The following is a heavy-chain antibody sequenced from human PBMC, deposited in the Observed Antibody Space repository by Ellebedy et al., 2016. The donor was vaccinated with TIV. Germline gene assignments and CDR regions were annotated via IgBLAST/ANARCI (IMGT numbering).Heavy chain of an antibody. J-gene: IGHJ5*02. CDR2: IYYSATT. CDR1: GGSTSSYY. D-gene: IGHD3-10*01. V-gene: IGHV4-59*08. CDR3: ARHIRITMHRGVITNWVDP. Sequence: MPSETLSLTCTVSGGSTSSYYWSWIRQPPGKGLAWIGYIYYSATTNYNPSLTSRVTISVDTSKNQFSLKLSSVTAADTAVYYCARHIRITMHRGVITNWVDPWGQGTLVTVSS.